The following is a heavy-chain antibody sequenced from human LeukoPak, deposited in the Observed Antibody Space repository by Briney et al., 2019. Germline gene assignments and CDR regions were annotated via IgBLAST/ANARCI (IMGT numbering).Heavy chain of an antibody. J-gene: IGHJ4*02. Sequence: GGSLRLFCAASGFTFSSYNMNWVRQAPGKGLEWVSSISSSSSYIYYADSVKGRFTISTDNATNSLYLQMNSLRATDTAVYYCARLRKVVVAAKGGGYFDYWGQGTLVTVSS. CDR1: GFTFSSYN. D-gene: IGHD2-15*01. V-gene: IGHV3-21*04. CDR3: ARLRKVVVAAKGGGYFDY. CDR2: ISSSSSYI.